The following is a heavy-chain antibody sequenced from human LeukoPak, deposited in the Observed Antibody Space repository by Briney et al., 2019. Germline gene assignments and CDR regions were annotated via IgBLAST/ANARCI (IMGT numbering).Heavy chain of an antibody. J-gene: IGHJ4*02. CDR1: GFTFSSFA. D-gene: IGHD3-22*01. CDR2: ISGGGDSS. Sequence: GGSLRLSCAASGFTFSSFAMSWVRQAPGKGLEWVLTISGGGDSSYYADSVQGRFTISRDNSKNTLYLQMNSLRAEDTAVYYCATYYDSSGYYINLDYWGQGTLVTVSS. CDR3: ATYYDSSGYYINLDY. V-gene: IGHV3-23*01.